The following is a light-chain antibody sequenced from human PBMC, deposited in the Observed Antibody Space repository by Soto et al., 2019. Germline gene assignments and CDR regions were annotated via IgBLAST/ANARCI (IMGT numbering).Light chain of an antibody. CDR3: ISYASINTYV. CDR2: DVT. Sequence: QSVVTQPASVSGSPGQSITISCTGTSSDVGGYDYVSWYQQHPGKAPKLMIYDVTNRPSGVSNRFSGSKSGNTASLTISGLQAEDEADYYCISYASINTYVFGTEPKVTVL. CDR1: SSDVGGYDY. J-gene: IGLJ1*01. V-gene: IGLV2-14*01.